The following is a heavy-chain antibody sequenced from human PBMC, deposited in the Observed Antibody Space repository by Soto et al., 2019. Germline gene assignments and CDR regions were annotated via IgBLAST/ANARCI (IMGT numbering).Heavy chain of an antibody. Sequence: PSETLSLTCSVSGASTVSHYHWTWIRQPPGKGLEWMGYIFNSGTTFYNPSLTSRLSISMDTSGNHFSLELRSVTAADTAVYYCASALAPTTGLDYWGQGTLVTVSS. CDR1: GASTVSHYH. CDR2: IFNSGTT. CDR3: ASALAPTTGLDY. V-gene: IGHV4-31*02. J-gene: IGHJ4*02. D-gene: IGHD5-12*01.